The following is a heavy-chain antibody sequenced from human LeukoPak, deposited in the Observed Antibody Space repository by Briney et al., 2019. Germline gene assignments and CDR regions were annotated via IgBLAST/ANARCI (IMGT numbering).Heavy chain of an antibody. CDR1: GYSFTSYW. Sequence: GESLKISCKGSGYSFTSYWISWVRQMPGKGLEWMGRIDPSDFYTNYSPSFQGHVTISADKSISTAYLQWSSLKASDTAMYYCARHGPYGSGSYYDYGMDVWGKGTTVTVSS. CDR3: ARHGPYGSGSYYDYGMDV. V-gene: IGHV5-10-1*01. D-gene: IGHD3-10*01. J-gene: IGHJ6*04. CDR2: IDPSDFYT.